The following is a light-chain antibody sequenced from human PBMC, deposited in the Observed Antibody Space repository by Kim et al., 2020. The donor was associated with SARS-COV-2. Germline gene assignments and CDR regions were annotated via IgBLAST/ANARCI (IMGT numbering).Light chain of an antibody. CDR3: QVWDSNSDHVV. J-gene: IGLJ2*01. V-gene: IGLV3-21*04. CDR1: NIGSKS. CDR2: YDS. Sequence: SYELTQTPSVSVAPGKTARVTCGGNNIGSKSVHWYQQKPGQAPVLVIYYDSDRPSGIPERFSGSNSGNTATLTISRVEAGDEADYYCQVWDSNSDHVVFGGWTQLTVL.